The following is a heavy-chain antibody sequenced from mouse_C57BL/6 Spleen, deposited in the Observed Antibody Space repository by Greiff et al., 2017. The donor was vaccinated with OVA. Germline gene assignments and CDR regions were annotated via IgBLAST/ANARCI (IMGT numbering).Heavy chain of an antibody. CDR2: IHPNSGST. D-gene: IGHD2-1*01. CDR3: AREVIYDGNLYAMDY. Sequence: QVQLQQPGAELVKPGASVKLSCKASGYTFTSYWMHWVKQRPGQGLEWIGMIHPNSGSTNYHEKFKSKATLTVDKSSSTAYMQLSSLTSEDSAVYYCAREVIYDGNLYAMDYWGQGTSVTDSS. J-gene: IGHJ4*01. V-gene: IGHV1-64*01. CDR1: GYTFTSYW.